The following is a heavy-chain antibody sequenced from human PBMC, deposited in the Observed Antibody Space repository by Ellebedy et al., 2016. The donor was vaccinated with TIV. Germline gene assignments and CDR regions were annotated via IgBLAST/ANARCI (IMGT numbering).Heavy chain of an antibody. D-gene: IGHD2/OR15-2a*01. Sequence: SETLSLTCAVSGGSLSDNYWTWIRRPPGKGLEWIGYLYYTGSTNYNPSLKSRVTISVNTPRNQFSLKVTSVTAADTAVYYCVSSTSMDAFDLWGQGTMVTVSS. CDR1: GGSLSDNY. CDR2: LYYTGST. J-gene: IGHJ3*01. CDR3: VSSTSMDAFDL. V-gene: IGHV4-59*01.